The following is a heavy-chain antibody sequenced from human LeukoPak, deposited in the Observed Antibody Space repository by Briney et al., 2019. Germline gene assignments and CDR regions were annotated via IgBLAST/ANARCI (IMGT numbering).Heavy chain of an antibody. J-gene: IGHJ3*02. D-gene: IGHD1-26*01. V-gene: IGHV1-2*02. CDR1: GYTFTDYY. Sequence: ADSVKVSCKASGYTFTDYYIHWVRQAPGQGLEWMGWINPNSGGTDYAQKFQGRVTMTRDTSISTAYMELSRLRSDDTAVYYCAGPSGRYYLDAFDIWGQGTMVTVSS. CDR3: AGPSGRYYLDAFDI. CDR2: INPNSGGT.